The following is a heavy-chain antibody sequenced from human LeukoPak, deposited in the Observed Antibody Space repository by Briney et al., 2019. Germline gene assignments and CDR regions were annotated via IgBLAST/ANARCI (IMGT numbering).Heavy chain of an antibody. D-gene: IGHD5-12*01. V-gene: IGHV3-23*01. Sequence: GGSLRLSCAASGFTFSSSAMSWVRQAPGKGLEWVSGLSASGGTTYYADSVKGRFTISRDNSKNTLYPQMNSLRADDTAVYYCAKGLKGYSAYEQIDYWGQGTLVTVSS. CDR3: AKGLKGYSAYEQIDY. J-gene: IGHJ4*02. CDR1: GFTFSSSA. CDR2: LSASGGTT.